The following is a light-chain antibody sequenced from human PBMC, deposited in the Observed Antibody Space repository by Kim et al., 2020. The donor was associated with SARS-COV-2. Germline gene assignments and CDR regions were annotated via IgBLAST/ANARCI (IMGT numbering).Light chain of an antibody. CDR1: SSDIGTYIL. CDR3: CSYAGNHVV. J-gene: IGLJ2*01. V-gene: IGLV2-23*02. Sequence: QSALTQPASVSGSLGQSITISCTGTSSDIGTYILVSWYQIHPGKAPKLIIYGVSKWPSGISNRFSGSKSGNTASLTISGLQAEDEAEYYCCSYAGNHVVFGGGTQLTVL. CDR2: GVS.